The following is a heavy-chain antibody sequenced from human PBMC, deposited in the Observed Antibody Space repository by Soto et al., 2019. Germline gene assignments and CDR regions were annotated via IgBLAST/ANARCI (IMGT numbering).Heavy chain of an antibody. CDR3: ARATTVTSSFFYYGLDV. J-gene: IGHJ6*02. CDR1: GDSISSTRW. D-gene: IGHD4-17*01. V-gene: IGHV4-4*02. CDR2: IYHGGST. Sequence: SETLSLTCTVSGDSISSTRWWSWVRQSPGKGLEWIGDIYHGGSTNYNPSLKSRLTMSLDMSQNQFSLHLTSVIAADSASYFCARATTVTSSFFYYGLDVWGQGTTVTVSS.